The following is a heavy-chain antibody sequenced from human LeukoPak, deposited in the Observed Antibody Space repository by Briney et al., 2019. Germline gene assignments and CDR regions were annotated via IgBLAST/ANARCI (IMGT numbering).Heavy chain of an antibody. V-gene: IGHV1-69*04. CDR2: IVPIIGSA. D-gene: IGHD3-22*01. J-gene: IGHJ5*02. CDR1: GGAFNTYA. Sequence: SVKVSCKASGGAFNTYAINWVRQAPGQGLEWMGRIVPIIGSANYAQNFQGRVTFTADKSTSTAYMELSNLKSEDTAIYYCAKIFHTDGYYLGEHLFDAWGQGTLVTVSS. CDR3: AKIFHTDGYYLGEHLFDA.